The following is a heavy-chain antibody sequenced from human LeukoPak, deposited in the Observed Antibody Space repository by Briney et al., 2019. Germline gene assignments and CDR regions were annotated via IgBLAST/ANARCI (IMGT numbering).Heavy chain of an antibody. J-gene: IGHJ5*02. CDR3: ARERRTNLNWFDP. Sequence: ASVKVSCKASGYTFTSYAMNWVRQAPGQGLERMGWINPNSGGTNYAQKFQGRVTMTRDTSISTAYMELSRLRSDDTAVYYCARERRTNLNWFDPWGQGTLVTVSS. CDR1: GYTFTSYA. D-gene: IGHD2-2*01. V-gene: IGHV1-2*02. CDR2: INPNSGGT.